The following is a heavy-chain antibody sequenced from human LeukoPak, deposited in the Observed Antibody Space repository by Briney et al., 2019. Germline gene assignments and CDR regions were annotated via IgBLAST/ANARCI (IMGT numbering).Heavy chain of an antibody. J-gene: IGHJ6*02. CDR3: ARVHGGSWSDYYYGMDV. CDR1: GYPFTDQF. CDR2: ISAYNGNT. D-gene: IGHD6-13*01. V-gene: IGHV1-18*01. Sequence: ASVRVSCKASGYPFTDQFINWVRQAPGRGLEWMGWISAYNGNTNYAQKLQGRVTMTTDTSTSTAYMELRSLRSDDTAVYYCARVHGGSWSDYYYGMDVWGQGTTVTVSS.